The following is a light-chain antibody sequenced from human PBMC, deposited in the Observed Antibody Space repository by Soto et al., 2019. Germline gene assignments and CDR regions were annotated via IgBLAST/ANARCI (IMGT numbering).Light chain of an antibody. CDR2: RNS. Sequence: QSGLTQPPSASGTPGQRIIISCSGSSSNIGRNTVNWYQHLPGRAPKVLIYRNSHRPSGVPDRFSGSQSGSSASLAISGLQSEDEADYYCAACDDNLRVVLFGGGTKLTVL. CDR1: SSNIGRNT. V-gene: IGLV1-44*01. J-gene: IGLJ3*02. CDR3: AACDDNLRVVL.